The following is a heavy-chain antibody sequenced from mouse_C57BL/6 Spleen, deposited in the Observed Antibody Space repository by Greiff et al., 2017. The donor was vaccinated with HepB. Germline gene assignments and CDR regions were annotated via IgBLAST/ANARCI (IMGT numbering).Heavy chain of an antibody. V-gene: IGHV1-42*01. CDR1: GYSFTGYY. D-gene: IGHD1-1*01. J-gene: IGHJ4*01. CDR3: ARSRGLYYGSSYDAMDY. CDR2: INPSTGGT. Sequence: VQLQQSGPELVKPGASVKISCKASGYSFTGYYMNWVKQSPEKSLEWIGEINPSTGGTTYNQKFKAKATLTVDKSSSTAYMQLKSLTSEDSAVYYCARSRGLYYGSSYDAMDYWGQGTSVTVSS.